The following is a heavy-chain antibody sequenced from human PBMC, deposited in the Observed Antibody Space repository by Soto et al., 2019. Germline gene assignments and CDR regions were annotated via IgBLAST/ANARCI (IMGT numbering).Heavy chain of an antibody. Sequence: PSETLSLTCTVSGGSISSYYWSWIRQPPGKGLEWIGYIYYSGSTNYNPSLKSRVTISVDTSKNQFSLKLSSVTAADTAVYYCARGGWGPSGIDYWGQGTLVTVS. V-gene: IGHV4-59*01. CDR2: IYYSGST. CDR3: ARGGWGPSGIDY. D-gene: IGHD2-15*01. CDR1: GGSISSYY. J-gene: IGHJ4*02.